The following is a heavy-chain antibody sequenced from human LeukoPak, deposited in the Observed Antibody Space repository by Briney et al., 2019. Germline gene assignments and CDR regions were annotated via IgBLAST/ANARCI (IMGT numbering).Heavy chain of an antibody. CDR3: ARGGSTVVVPAAFFDY. D-gene: IGHD2-2*01. Sequence: SETLSLTCAVYGGSFSGYYWSWIRQPPGKGLEWIGEINHSGSTNYNPSLKSRVTISVDTSKNQFSLKLSSVTAADTAVYYCARGGSTVVVPAAFFDYWGQGTLVTVSS. CDR1: GGSFSGYY. J-gene: IGHJ4*02. CDR2: INHSGST. V-gene: IGHV4-34*01.